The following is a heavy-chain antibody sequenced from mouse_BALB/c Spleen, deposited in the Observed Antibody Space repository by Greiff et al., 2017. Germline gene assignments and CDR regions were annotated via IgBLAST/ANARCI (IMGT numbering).Heavy chain of an antibody. CDR1: GFTFSSFG. J-gene: IGHJ4*01. D-gene: IGHD1-1*01. V-gene: IGHV5-17*02. CDR2: ISSGSSTI. CDR3: ARSDGYYGYAMDY. Sequence: VQLKESGGGLVQPGGSRKLSCAASGFTFSSFGMHWVRQAPEKGLEWVAYISSGSSTIYYADTVKGRFTISRDNPKNTLFLQMTSLRSEDTAMYYCARSDGYYGYAMDYWGQGTSVTVSS.